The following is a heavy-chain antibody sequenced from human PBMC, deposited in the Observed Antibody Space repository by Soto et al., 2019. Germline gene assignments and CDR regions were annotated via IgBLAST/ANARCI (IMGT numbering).Heavy chain of an antibody. CDR3: AREGSTTMIGDY. Sequence: GGSLRLSCAASGFTFSSYAMHWVRQAPGKGLEWVAVISYDGSNKYYADSVKGRFTISRDNSKNTLYLQMNSLRAEDTAVYYCAREGSTTMIGDYWGQGTLVTVSS. CDR1: GFTFSSYA. V-gene: IGHV3-30-3*01. J-gene: IGHJ4*02. D-gene: IGHD3-10*02. CDR2: ISYDGSNK.